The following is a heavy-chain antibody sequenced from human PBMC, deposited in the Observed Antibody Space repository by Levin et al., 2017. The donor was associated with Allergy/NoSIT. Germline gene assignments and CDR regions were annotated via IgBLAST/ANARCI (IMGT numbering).Heavy chain of an antibody. J-gene: IGHJ4*02. Sequence: GGSLRLSCATSGFTFSNYWMHWVRQAPGKGLVWVSRISSDGTNTNYADSVKGRFTISRDNAKNTLYLQMNSLRAEDTAVYYCARARIVGATSGGDYWGQGTLVTVSS. CDR1: GFTFSNYW. CDR3: ARARIVGATSGGDY. V-gene: IGHV3-74*01. D-gene: IGHD1-26*01. CDR2: ISSDGTNT.